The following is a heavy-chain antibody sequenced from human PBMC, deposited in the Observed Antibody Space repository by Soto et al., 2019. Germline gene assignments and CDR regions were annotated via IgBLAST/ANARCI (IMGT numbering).Heavy chain of an antibody. CDR1: GYTFTSYG. CDR3: ARVLNTNGVSHIDY. V-gene: IGHV1-18*01. D-gene: IGHD2-8*01. CDR2: ISAYNGNT. J-gene: IGHJ4*02. Sequence: ASLKVSCKASGYTFTSYGISWVRQAPGQGLEWMGWISAYNGNTNYAQKLQGRVTMTTDTSTSTAYMELRSLRSDDTAVYYCARVLNTNGVSHIDYWGQGTLVTRLL.